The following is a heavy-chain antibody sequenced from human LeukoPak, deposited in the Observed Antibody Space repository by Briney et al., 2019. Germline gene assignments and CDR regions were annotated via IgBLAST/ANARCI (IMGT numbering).Heavy chain of an antibody. V-gene: IGHV4-59*01. Sequence: SETLSLTCTVSGGSISSYYWSWIRLPPGKGLEWIGFISYSGSTNYNPSLRSRVTISLDTSKNQFSLHLSSVTGADTAVYYCARGGPGSGWHYYLDYWGQGTLVTVSS. J-gene: IGHJ4*02. CDR1: GGSISSYY. CDR2: ISYSGST. CDR3: ARGGPGSGWHYYLDY. D-gene: IGHD3-22*01.